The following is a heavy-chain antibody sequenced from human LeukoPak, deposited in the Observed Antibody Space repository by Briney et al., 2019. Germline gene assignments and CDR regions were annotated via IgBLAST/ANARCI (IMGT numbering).Heavy chain of an antibody. CDR2: IKQDVSDK. V-gene: IGHV3-7*01. J-gene: IGHJ4*02. CDR3: ARDHMSGYYGY. CDR1: GFTFHTYW. Sequence: GGSLRLSCAASGFTFHTYWMTWVRQAPGKGLEWVANIKQDVSDKYYADSVKGRFAISRDNAKNSLYLQMNTLTVEDTAIYYCARDHMSGYYGYWGRGTLVTVSS.